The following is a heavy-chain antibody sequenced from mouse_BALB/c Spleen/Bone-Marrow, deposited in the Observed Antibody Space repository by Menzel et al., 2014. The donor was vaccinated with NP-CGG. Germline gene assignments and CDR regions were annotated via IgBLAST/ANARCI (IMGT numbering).Heavy chain of an antibody. CDR1: GYTFSTYW. V-gene: IGHV1-9*01. CDR2: ILPGSGTT. CDR3: ARLITTGVFAY. D-gene: IGHD2-4*01. Sequence: QVQLQQPGAELMKPGASVKISCKATGYTFSTYWIERVKQRPGHGLEWIGEILPGSGTTNYNEKFKGKATFTADTSSNTAYMQLSSLTSEDSAVYYCARLITTGVFAYWGQGTLVTVSA. J-gene: IGHJ3*01.